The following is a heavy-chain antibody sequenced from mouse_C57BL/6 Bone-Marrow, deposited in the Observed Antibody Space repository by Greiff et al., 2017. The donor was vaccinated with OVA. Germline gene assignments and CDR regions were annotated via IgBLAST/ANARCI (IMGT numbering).Heavy chain of an antibody. D-gene: IGHD6-1*01. CDR2: INPNNGGT. Sequence: EVQLQQSGPELVKPGASVKISCKASGYTFTDYYMNWVKQSHGQSLEWIGDINPNNGGTSYNQKFKGKATLTVDKSSSTAYMELRSLTSEDSAVYYCARSLLAWFAYWGQGTLVTVSA. V-gene: IGHV1-26*01. J-gene: IGHJ3*01. CDR3: ARSLLAWFAY. CDR1: GYTFTDYY.